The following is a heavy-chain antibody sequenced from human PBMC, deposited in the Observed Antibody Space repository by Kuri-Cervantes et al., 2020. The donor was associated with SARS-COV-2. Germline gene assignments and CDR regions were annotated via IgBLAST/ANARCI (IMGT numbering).Heavy chain of an antibody. CDR1: GGTFSSYA. CDR3: ARAAMAVYYFDY. V-gene: IGHV1-2*02. Sequence: ASVKVSCKASGGTFSSYAISWVRQAPGQGLEWMGRINPNSGGTNYAQKFQGRVTMTRDTSISTAYMELSRLGSDDTAVYYCARAAMAVYYFDYWGQGTLVTVSS. J-gene: IGHJ4*02. CDR2: INPNSGGT. D-gene: IGHD5-18*01.